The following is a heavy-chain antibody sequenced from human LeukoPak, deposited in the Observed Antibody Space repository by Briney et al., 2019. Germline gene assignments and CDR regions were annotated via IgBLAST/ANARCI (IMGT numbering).Heavy chain of an antibody. J-gene: IGHJ5*02. V-gene: IGHV1-69*04. CDR2: IIPILGIA. CDR1: GGTFSSYA. CDR3: AGDIIVVVPAAIRENWFDP. Sequence: ASVKVSCKASGGTFSSYAISWVRQAPGQGLEWMGRIIPILGIANYAQKFQGRVTITADKSTSTAYMELSSLRSEDTAVYYCAGDIIVVVPAAIRENWFDPWGQGTLVTVSS. D-gene: IGHD2-2*02.